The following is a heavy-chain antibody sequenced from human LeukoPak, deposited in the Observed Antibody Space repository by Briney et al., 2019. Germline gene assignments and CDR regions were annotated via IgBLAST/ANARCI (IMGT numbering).Heavy chain of an antibody. Sequence: GASVKVSCKASGYTFTGYYMHWVRQAPGQGLEWMGWINPNSGGTNYAQKLQGRVTMTRATSISTAYMELSRPRSDDTAVYYCAREGDYYGSGSSSAIFDYWGQGTLVTVSS. V-gene: IGHV1-2*02. CDR2: INPNSGGT. CDR1: GYTFTGYY. J-gene: IGHJ4*02. D-gene: IGHD3-10*01. CDR3: AREGDYYGSGSSSAIFDY.